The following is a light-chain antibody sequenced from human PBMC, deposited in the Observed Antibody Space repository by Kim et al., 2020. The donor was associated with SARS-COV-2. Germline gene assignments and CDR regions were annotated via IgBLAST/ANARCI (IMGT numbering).Light chain of an antibody. CDR2: RNN. Sequence: GTPGQRVTISCSESSSNNGSDYVYWYQQLPGTAPKLLIYRNNQRPSGVPDRFSGSKSGTSASLAISGLRSEDEADYYCASWDDSLVFGGGTKVTVL. CDR1: SSNNGSDY. V-gene: IGLV1-47*01. J-gene: IGLJ2*01. CDR3: ASWDDSLV.